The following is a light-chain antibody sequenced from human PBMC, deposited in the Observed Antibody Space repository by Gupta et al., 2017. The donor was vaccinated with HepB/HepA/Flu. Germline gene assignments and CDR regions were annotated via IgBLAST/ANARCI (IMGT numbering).Light chain of an antibody. CDR2: WAS. CDR1: QSVLNSSNNKNY. J-gene: IGKJ1*01. Sequence: DIVMTQSPDSLAVSLGERATINCKSSQSVLNSSNNKNYLAWYQQKPGQPPKLLIYWASTRESGVPDRFSGSGSGTDFTLTISSLQAEDVAVYYCQQYDSTPRTFGQGTKVEIK. V-gene: IGKV4-1*01. CDR3: QQYDSTPRT.